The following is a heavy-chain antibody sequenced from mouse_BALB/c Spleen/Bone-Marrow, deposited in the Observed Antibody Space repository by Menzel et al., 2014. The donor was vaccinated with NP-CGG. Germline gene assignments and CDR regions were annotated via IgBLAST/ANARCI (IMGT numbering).Heavy chain of an antibody. CDR2: ISSGGSYT. CDR1: GLPFSSYG. D-gene: IGHD2-4*01. Sequence: HLVVSGGDLVQPGGSLKLSCASSGLPFSSYGMSWVRQTPDKRLEWVATISSGGSYTYYPDSVKGRFTISRDNAKNTLYLQMSSLKSEDTAMYYCARQDYDWWAYWGQGTLVTVSA. J-gene: IGHJ3*01. CDR3: ARQDYDWWAY. V-gene: IGHV5-6*01.